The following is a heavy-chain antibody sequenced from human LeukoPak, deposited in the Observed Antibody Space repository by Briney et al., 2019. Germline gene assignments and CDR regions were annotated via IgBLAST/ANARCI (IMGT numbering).Heavy chain of an antibody. CDR2: INYSGNA. CDR1: GGSISGSHYY. V-gene: IGHV4-39*01. J-gene: IGHJ4*02. D-gene: IGHD6-13*01. CDR3: ARGYDY. Sequence: SETLSLTCIVSGGSISGSHYYWAWIRQSPGKGLEWIGMINYSGNAYYNPSLWSRATISVDTTTNQFTLNLNSVTAADTAVYYCARGYDYWGQGTLVTVSS.